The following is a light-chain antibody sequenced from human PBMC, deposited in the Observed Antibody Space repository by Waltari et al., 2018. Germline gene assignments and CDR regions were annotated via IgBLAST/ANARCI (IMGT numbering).Light chain of an antibody. CDR2: GKN. CDR3: NSRDSSGQVV. CDR1: SLRDYY. J-gene: IGLJ2*01. V-gene: IGLV3-19*01. Sequence: SSELTQDPAVSVALGQTVRITCQGDSLRDYYASWYQLKPGQAPVLVIYGKNNRPSGIPDRFSGSSSGNTASLTITGAQAEDEADYYCNSRDSSGQVVVGGGTKLTVL.